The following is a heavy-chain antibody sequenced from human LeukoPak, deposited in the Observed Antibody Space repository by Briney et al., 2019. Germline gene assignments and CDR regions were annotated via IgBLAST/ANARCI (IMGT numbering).Heavy chain of an antibody. CDR3: AKDRASYSSGWPAFDY. V-gene: IGHV3-23*01. D-gene: IGHD6-19*01. CDR2: ISGSGGST. Sequence: GGSLRLSCAASGLTFSSYAMSWVRQAPGKGLEWVSTISGSGGSTYYADSVKGRFTISRDNSKNTLYLQMNSLRAEDTAVYYCAKDRASYSSGWPAFDYWGQGTLVTVSS. CDR1: GLTFSSYA. J-gene: IGHJ4*02.